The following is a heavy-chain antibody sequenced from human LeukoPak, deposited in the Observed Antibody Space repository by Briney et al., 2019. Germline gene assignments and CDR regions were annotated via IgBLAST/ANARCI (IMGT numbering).Heavy chain of an antibody. CDR1: GYTFTSYY. J-gene: IGHJ4*02. Sequence: DSVKGSCKASGYTFTSYYMHWVRQAPGQGLGWMGIINPSGGSTSYAQKFQGRVTMTRDTSTSTVYMELSSLRSEDTAVYYCARGGFTMIVVDYWGQGTLVTVSS. CDR3: ARGGFTMIVVDY. CDR2: INPSGGST. V-gene: IGHV1-46*01. D-gene: IGHD3-22*01.